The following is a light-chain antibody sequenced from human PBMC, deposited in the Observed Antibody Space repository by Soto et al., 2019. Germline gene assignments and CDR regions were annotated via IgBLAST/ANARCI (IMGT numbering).Light chain of an antibody. J-gene: IGKJ4*01. CDR3: QQYSTYPIT. CDR2: RTS. CDR1: QSISSW. V-gene: IGKV1-5*03. Sequence: DIQMTQSPSALSASVGDRATITCRASQSISSWLAWYQQKPGKAPNLLIYRTSNLESGVPSRFSGSGSGTEFTLTISSLQPDDFATYYCQQYSTYPITFGGGTKVDIK.